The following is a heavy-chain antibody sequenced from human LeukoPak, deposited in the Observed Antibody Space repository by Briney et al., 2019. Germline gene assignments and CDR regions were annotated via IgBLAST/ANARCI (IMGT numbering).Heavy chain of an antibody. J-gene: IGHJ4*02. V-gene: IGHV4-39*01. Sequence: NPSETLSLTCTVSGDSISSSSYYWAWIRQPPGKGLEWIGSIYYSGSTYYNPSLNNRVTISVDTSKNQFSLKLSSVAAADTAVYYCARRNMVPGLRGFDFWGQGTLVTVSS. D-gene: IGHD3-10*01. CDR1: GDSISSSSYY. CDR2: IYYSGST. CDR3: ARRNMVPGLRGFDF.